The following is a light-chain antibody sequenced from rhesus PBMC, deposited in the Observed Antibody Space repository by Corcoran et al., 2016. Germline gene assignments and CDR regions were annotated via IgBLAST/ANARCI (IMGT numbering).Light chain of an antibody. Sequence: DIQMTQSPSSLSASVGDTVTITCRASQGISSYLNWFQQKPGKAPKLLIDAASSLESGVPSRFSGSGSGTEFTLTISSLQPEDFATYYCLQHNSYPLTFGGGTKVEIK. CDR2: AAS. CDR3: LQHNSYPLT. V-gene: IGKV1-28*02. CDR1: QGISSY. J-gene: IGKJ4*01.